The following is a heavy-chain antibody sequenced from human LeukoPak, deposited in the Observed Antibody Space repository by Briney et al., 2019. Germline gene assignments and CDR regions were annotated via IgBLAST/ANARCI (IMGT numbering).Heavy chain of an antibody. D-gene: IGHD3/OR15-3a*01. CDR3: AKVGRPDYYYYYYMDV. Sequence: PGGSLRLSCATSGFTFTTFWMHWVRQAPGKGLVWISRISNDGSSTNYADSVKGRFTISRDNSKNTLYLQTNSLRAEDTAVYYCAKVGRPDYYYYYYMDVWGKGTTVTISS. CDR2: ISNDGSST. J-gene: IGHJ6*03. CDR1: GFTFTTFW. V-gene: IGHV3-74*01.